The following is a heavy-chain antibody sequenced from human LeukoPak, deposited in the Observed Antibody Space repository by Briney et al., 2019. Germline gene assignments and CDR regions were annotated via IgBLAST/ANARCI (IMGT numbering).Heavy chain of an antibody. CDR3: ARVVDTHFDY. Sequence: PGGCLRLSCAASGFTFSSYWMHWVRQAPGKGLVWVSRIKSDGRTTTYADSVKGRFTISRDNAKNTLYLQMNSLRAEDTAVYYCARVVDTHFDYWGQGTLVTVFS. D-gene: IGHD5-18*01. V-gene: IGHV3-74*01. J-gene: IGHJ4*02. CDR1: GFTFSSYW. CDR2: IKSDGRTT.